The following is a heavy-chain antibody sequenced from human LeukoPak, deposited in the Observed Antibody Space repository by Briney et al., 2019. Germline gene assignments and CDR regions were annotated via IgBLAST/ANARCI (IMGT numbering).Heavy chain of an antibody. CDR3: ARDELTLGARPMMPTYKFDY. J-gene: IGHJ4*02. V-gene: IGHV1-69*13. CDR2: IIPIFGTA. D-gene: IGHD3-16*01. Sequence: SVKVSCKASGGTFSSYAISWVRQAPGQGLEWMGGIIPIFGTANYAQKFQGRVTITADESMSTAYMELGSLRSEDTAVYYCARDELTLGARPMMPTYKFDYWGQGTLVTVSS. CDR1: GGTFSSYA.